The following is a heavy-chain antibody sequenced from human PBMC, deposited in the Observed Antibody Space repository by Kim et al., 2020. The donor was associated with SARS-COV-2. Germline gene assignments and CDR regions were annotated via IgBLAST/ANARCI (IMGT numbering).Heavy chain of an antibody. CDR2: ISSSGSTI. CDR3: ARGWGAAFDI. D-gene: IGHD1-26*01. V-gene: IGHV3-48*03. J-gene: IGHJ3*02. Sequence: GGFLRLSCAASGFTFSSYEMNWVRQAPGKGLEWVSYISSSGSTIYYADSVKGRFTISRDNAKNSLYLQMNSLRAEDTAVYYCARGWGAAFDIWGQGTMVTVSS. CDR1: GFTFSSYE.